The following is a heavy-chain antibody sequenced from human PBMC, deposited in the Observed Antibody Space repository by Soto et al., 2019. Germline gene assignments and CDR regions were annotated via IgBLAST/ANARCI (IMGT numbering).Heavy chain of an antibody. J-gene: IGHJ4*02. Sequence: SQTLSLTCAISGDSVSSNSAAWNWIRQSPSRGLEWLGGTYYRSKWYNDYAVSVKSRITINPDTSKNQFSLQLNSVTPEDTAVYYGVVVAATPAYYFDYWGQGTLVTVSS. CDR2: TYYRSKWYN. V-gene: IGHV6-1*01. CDR1: GDSVSSNSAA. CDR3: VVVAATPAYYFDY. D-gene: IGHD2-15*01.